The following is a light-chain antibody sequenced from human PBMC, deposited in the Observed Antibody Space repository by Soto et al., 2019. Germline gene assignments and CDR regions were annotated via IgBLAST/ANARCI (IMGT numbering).Light chain of an antibody. J-gene: IGLJ3*02. V-gene: IGLV2-11*01. CDR1: SSDVGYYKF. CDR3: CSYAGSYSGV. CDR2: DVS. Sequence: QSVLTQPRSVSGSPGQSVTISCTGTSSDVGYYKFVSWYQQHPGKAPKLMIFDVSKRPSGVPDRFSGSKSGNTASLTISGLQAEDEADYYCCSYAGSYSGVFGGGTKLTVL.